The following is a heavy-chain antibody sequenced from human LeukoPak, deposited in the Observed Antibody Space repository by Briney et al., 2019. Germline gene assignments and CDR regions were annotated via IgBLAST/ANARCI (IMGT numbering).Heavy chain of an antibody. CDR3: ARFEYYYDSSGYPDV. J-gene: IGHJ6*04. CDR1: GYSISSGYY. Sequence: SETLSLTCTVSGYSISSGYYWGWIRQPPGKGLEWIGSIYHSGSTYYNPSLKSRVTISVDTSKNQFSLKLSSVTAADTAVYYCARFEYYYDSSGYPDVWGKGTTVTVSS. CDR2: IYHSGST. D-gene: IGHD3-22*01. V-gene: IGHV4-38-2*02.